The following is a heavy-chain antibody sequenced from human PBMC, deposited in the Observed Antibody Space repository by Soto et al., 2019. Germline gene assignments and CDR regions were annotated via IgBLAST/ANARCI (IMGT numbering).Heavy chain of an antibody. CDR3: ARSVVVVAATPGAFSY. Sequence: EVQLVESGGGLVKPGGSLRLSCAASGFTFSSYSMNWVRQAPGKRLEWVSSISSSSSYIYYADSVKGRFTISRDNAKNSLYLQMNSLRAEDTAVYYCARSVVVVAATPGAFSYWGQGTLVTVSS. V-gene: IGHV3-21*01. D-gene: IGHD2-15*01. J-gene: IGHJ4*02. CDR2: ISSSSSYI. CDR1: GFTFSSYS.